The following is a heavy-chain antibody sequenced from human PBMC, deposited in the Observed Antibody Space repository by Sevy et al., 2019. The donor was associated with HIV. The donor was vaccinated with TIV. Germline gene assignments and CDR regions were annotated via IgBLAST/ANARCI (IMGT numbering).Heavy chain of an antibody. CDR2: IYYSGST. J-gene: IGHJ4*02. V-gene: IGHV4-39*01. D-gene: IGHD6-6*01. Sequence: SETLSLTCTVSGGSISSSSYYWGWIRQPPGKGLEWIGSIYYSGSTYYNPSLKSRVTISVDTSKNQFSLKLSSVTAADTAVYYCARRGRGGSSLGYFDYWGQGTLVTVSS. CDR3: ARRGRGGSSLGYFDY. CDR1: GGSISSSSYY.